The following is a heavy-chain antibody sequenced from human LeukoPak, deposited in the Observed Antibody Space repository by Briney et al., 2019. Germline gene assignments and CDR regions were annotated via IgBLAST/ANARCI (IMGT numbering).Heavy chain of an antibody. J-gene: IGHJ3*01. V-gene: IGHV3-23*01. CDR1: GFTFTNYA. CDR3: GRDPNGDYVGAFEF. Sequence: PGGSLRLSCEASGFTFTNYAMTWVRQAPGKGLEWVSSITGSGGVTSYADSVKGRFTTTRDNSKDTLYLQMNSLRAGDAAVYYCGRDPNGDYVGAFEFWGQGTLVTVSS. D-gene: IGHD4-17*01. CDR2: ITGSGGVT.